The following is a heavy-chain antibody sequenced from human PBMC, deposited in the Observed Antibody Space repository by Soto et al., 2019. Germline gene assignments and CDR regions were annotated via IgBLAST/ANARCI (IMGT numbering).Heavy chain of an antibody. V-gene: IGHV1-3*01. J-gene: IGHJ4*02. CDR1: GYTFTTYT. D-gene: IGHD2-15*01. CDR3: ATSWPDCSGGSCYLAFDY. CDR2: INSGNGDT. Sequence: GASVKVSCKASGYTFTTYTLQWLRQAPGQSLEWMGWINSGNGDTKYSQTFQGRVTMTRNTSISTAYMELSSLRSEDTAVYYCATSWPDCSGGSCYLAFDYWGQGTLVTVSS.